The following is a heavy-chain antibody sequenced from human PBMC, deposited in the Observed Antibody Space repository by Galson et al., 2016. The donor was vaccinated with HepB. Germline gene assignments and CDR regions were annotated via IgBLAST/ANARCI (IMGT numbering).Heavy chain of an antibody. CDR1: GFTFRNYG. Sequence: SLRLSCAASGFTFRNYGMHWVRQAPGQGLEWVAIISHDGSLKFYADSVKGRFTISRDNAKNSLYLRMNSLRAEDTAVYYCARLYCNGDCYSYYFDSWGQGTLVTVSS. D-gene: IGHD2-21*02. CDR3: ARLYCNGDCYSYYFDS. CDR2: ISHDGSLK. V-gene: IGHV3-30*03. J-gene: IGHJ4*02.